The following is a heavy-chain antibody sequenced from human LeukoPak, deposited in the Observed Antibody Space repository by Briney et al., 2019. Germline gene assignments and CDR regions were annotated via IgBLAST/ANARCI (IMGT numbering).Heavy chain of an antibody. CDR2: ISAYNGNT. D-gene: IGHD5-24*01. V-gene: IGHV1-18*01. J-gene: IGHJ4*02. CDR1: GYTFTSSG. Sequence: ASVKDSCKASGYTFTSSGISSGRHAPGPGLGWMGWISAYNGNTNYAQKLQGRVTMTPDTSTSTAYMELRSMRSDDTAVYCCARDLPESRLQSRFDYWGQGTLVTVSS. CDR3: ARDLPESRLQSRFDY.